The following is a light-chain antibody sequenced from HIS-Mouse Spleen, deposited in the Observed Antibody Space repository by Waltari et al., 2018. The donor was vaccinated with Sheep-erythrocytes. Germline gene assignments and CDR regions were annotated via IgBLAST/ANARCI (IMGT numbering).Light chain of an antibody. J-gene: IGKJ1*01. CDR3: MQALQTRT. Sequence: DVVMTQSPLSLPVTLGQPASISCRSSQSLVHSDGNTYLNWFQQRPGQSPSHLIYKVSNRDSGVPDRFSGSGSGTDFTLKISRVEAEDVGVYYCMQALQTRTFGQGTKVEIK. CDR1: QSLVHSDGNTY. CDR2: KVS. V-gene: IGKV2-30*02.